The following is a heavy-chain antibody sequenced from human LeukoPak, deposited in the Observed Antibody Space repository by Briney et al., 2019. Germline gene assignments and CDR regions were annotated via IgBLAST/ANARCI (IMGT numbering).Heavy chain of an antibody. CDR1: GDTFTGYY. Sequence: GASVKVSCKASGDTFTGYYMHWVRQAPGQGLECMEWINPNSGGTSYAQKFEGRVTMTKDTSISTAYMELSRLRSDDTAVYYCAKDRGSGSGWYPFFDYWGQGTLVTVSS. CDR3: AKDRGSGSGWYPFFDY. J-gene: IGHJ4*02. V-gene: IGHV1-2*02. D-gene: IGHD6-19*01. CDR2: INPNSGGT.